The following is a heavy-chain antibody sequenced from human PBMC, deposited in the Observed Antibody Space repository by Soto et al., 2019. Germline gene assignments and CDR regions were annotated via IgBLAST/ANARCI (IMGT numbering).Heavy chain of an antibody. CDR2: LDGSGSHT. J-gene: IGHJ4*02. CDR1: GFTFSKET. CDR3: VKARYSSNRGYFDY. V-gene: IGHV3-23*01. D-gene: IGHD1-26*01. Sequence: EVQLLESGGGFLQPGGSLRLSCAASGFTFSKETMSWVRQAPGRGLEWVSSLDGSGSHTFHADSVKGRFTISRDNSKNTVYLQMNSLRAEDTAVYYFVKARYSSNRGYFDYWGQGTVVSVSS.